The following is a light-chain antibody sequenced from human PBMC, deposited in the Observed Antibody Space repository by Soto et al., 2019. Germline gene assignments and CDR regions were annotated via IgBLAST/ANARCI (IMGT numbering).Light chain of an antibody. Sequence: QSVLTQPPSVSGAPGQRVTISCTGSSSNIGAGYDVHWYQQLPGTAPKLLIYGNSNRPSGVPDRVSGSKSGTSASLAITGLQAEDEADYYCQSYDISLSVVVFGGGTKLTV. J-gene: IGLJ2*01. V-gene: IGLV1-40*01. CDR2: GNS. CDR3: QSYDISLSVVV. CDR1: SSNIGAGYD.